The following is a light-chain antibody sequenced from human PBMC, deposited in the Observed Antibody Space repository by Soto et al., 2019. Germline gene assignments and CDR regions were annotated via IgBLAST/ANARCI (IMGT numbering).Light chain of an antibody. CDR2: WAS. V-gene: IGKV4-1*01. J-gene: IGKJ4*01. Sequence: DIVMTQSPDCLAVSLGERATINCKSNQSVLYSSNNKNYLAWYQQKPGQPPKLLIYWASTRESGVPDRFSGSGSGTDFTLTINSLQAEYVAVYYCQQYYSTSPVTFGGGTKVEIK. CDR3: QQYYSTSPVT. CDR1: QSVLYSSNNKNY.